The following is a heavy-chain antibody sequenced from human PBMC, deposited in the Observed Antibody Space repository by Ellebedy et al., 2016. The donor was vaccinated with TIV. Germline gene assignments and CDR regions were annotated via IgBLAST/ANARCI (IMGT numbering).Heavy chain of an antibody. V-gene: IGHV3-23*01. J-gene: IGHJ4*02. CDR2: TSGSSDSR. Sequence: PGGSLRLSCAASGFTFSNYAMNWVRQAPGKGPEWVSVTSGSSDSRDYADSVKGRFTISRDNSKNTLFLQMSSLRAEDTAVYFCARRSTDFAFDSWGQGTLVTVSS. CDR3: ARRSTDFAFDS. D-gene: IGHD3/OR15-3a*01. CDR1: GFTFSNYA.